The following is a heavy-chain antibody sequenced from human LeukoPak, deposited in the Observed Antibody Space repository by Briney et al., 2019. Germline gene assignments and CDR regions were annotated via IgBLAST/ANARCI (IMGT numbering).Heavy chain of an antibody. CDR1: GGTFSSYA. CDR3: ARAAGSGYSYGKYYYYYYGMDV. D-gene: IGHD5-18*01. Sequence: ASVKVSCKASGGTFSSYAISWVRQAPGQGLEWMGGIIPIFGTANYAQKFQGRVTITADESTSTAYMELSSLRSEDTAVYYCARAAGSGYSYGKYYYYYYGMDVWGHGTTVTVSS. V-gene: IGHV1-69*13. J-gene: IGHJ6*02. CDR2: IIPIFGTA.